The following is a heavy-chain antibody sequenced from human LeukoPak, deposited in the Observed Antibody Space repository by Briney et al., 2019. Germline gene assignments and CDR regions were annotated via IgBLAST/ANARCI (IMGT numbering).Heavy chain of an antibody. V-gene: IGHV3-53*01. CDR3: ASDSSGYYRRAY. J-gene: IGHJ4*02. Sequence: PGGSLRLSCAASGFTVSSNYMSWVRQAPGKGLEWVSIIYSDRTTNYADSVKGRFTISRDNSKNPLYLQMNSLRAEDTAVYYCASDSSGYYRRAYWGQGTLVTVSS. CDR2: IYSDRTT. D-gene: IGHD3-22*01. CDR1: GFTVSSNY.